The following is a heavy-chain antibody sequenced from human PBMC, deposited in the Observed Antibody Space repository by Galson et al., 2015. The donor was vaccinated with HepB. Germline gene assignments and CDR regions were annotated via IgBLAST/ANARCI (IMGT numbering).Heavy chain of an antibody. V-gene: IGHV3-23*01. CDR2: ITSSGGNS. CDR3: AKDGIMVANNPYHFHY. J-gene: IGHJ4*02. CDR1: GFSFTRYA. D-gene: IGHD2-15*01. Sequence: SLRLSCAASGFSFTRYAMTWVRQAPGKGLEWVSSITSSGGNSYYTDSAKGRVTVSIDNSKNTVLLQLNSLRAEDTAMYFCAKDGIMVANNPYHFHYWGQGTLVTVSS.